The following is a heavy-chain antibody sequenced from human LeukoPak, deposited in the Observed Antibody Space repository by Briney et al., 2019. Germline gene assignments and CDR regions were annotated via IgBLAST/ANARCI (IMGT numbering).Heavy chain of an antibody. CDR1: GASIGSGYW. CDR3: ARAEYQLLFDY. V-gene: IGHV4-4*02. CDR2: VNHSGGT. D-gene: IGHD2-2*01. J-gene: IGHJ4*02. Sequence: SETLSLTCAVSGASIGSGYWWSWVRQPPGKGLEWIGEVNHSGGTYYNPSLKSRVTISVDTSKNQFSLKLSSVTAADTAVYYCARAEYQLLFDYWGQGTLVTVSS.